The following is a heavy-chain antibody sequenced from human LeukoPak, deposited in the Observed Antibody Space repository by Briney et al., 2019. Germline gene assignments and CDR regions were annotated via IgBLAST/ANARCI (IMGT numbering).Heavy chain of an antibody. Sequence: GGSLRLSCAASGFTFSSYSMNWVRQAPGKGLEWVSSISSSSSYIYYADSVTGRFTISRDNAKNSLYLQMNSLRAEDTAVYYCARDEVAVAGTCQHWGQGTLVTVSS. V-gene: IGHV3-21*01. CDR1: GFTFSSYS. D-gene: IGHD6-19*01. CDR2: ISSSSSYI. J-gene: IGHJ1*01. CDR3: ARDEVAVAGTCQH.